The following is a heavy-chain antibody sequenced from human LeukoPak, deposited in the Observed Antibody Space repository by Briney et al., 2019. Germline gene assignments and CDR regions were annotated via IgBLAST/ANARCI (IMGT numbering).Heavy chain of an antibody. CDR3: ARDQDYGGNAIFDS. V-gene: IGHV3-11*05. CDR1: GSTFSDYY. Sequence: PGGSLRLSCAVSGSTFSDYYMHWIRQAPGKGLEWVSYISSTSSYTNYADSVKGRFTTSRDNSKKSVYLQMNSLRAEDTAIYYCARDQDYGGNAIFDSWGQGTLVTVSS. D-gene: IGHD4-23*01. J-gene: IGHJ4*02. CDR2: ISSTSSYT.